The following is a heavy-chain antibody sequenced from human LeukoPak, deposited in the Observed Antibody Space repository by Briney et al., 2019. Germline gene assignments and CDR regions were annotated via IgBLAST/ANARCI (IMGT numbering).Heavy chain of an antibody. D-gene: IGHD3-10*01. J-gene: IGHJ4*02. CDR3: AKDWGYDTGTYGES. CDR2: TSFDGKKK. V-gene: IGHV3-30*18. Sequence: GGSLRLSCAASGFTFSSYAMHWVRQAPGKGLEWVAVTSFDGKKKYYVDSVKGRFTISRDNSKNTLYLQMNSLRAEDTAMYYGAKDWGYDTGTYGESWGQGTLVTVSS. CDR1: GFTFSSYA.